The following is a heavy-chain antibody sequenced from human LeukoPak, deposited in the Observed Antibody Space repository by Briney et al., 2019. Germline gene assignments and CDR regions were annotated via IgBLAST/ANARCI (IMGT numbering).Heavy chain of an antibody. J-gene: IGHJ4*02. Sequence: PSETLSLTCTVSGGSISSSSYYWGWIRQPPGKGLEWIGSIYYSGSTYYNPSLKNRVTISRDTSENQFSLELSSVTAADTAVYYCARRVGSRRGNFDYWGQGTLVTVSS. CDR3: ARRVGSRRGNFDY. CDR1: GGSISSSSYY. D-gene: IGHD1-26*01. CDR2: IYYSGST. V-gene: IGHV4-39*01.